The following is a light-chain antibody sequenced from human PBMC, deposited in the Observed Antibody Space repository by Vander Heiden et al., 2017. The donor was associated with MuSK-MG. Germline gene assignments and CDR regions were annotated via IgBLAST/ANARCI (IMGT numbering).Light chain of an antibody. J-gene: IGLJ3*02. Sequence: QSALTQPRSVSGSPGKSVTISCTGTGSDVGGYTYVAWYQQHSGKAPQLLIYGVTKRPSGVPDRFAGSKSGKTASLRISGLQDEDDADYYCCSYAGAYTLVFGGGTKLTVL. V-gene: IGLV2-11*01. CDR2: GVT. CDR1: GSDVGGYTY. CDR3: CSYAGAYTLV.